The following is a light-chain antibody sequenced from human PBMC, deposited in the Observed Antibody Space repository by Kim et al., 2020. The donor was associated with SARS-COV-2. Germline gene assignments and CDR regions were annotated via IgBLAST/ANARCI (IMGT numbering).Light chain of an antibody. CDR1: SSNIGSNT. J-gene: IGLJ3*02. CDR3: ATWDDSLNAVV. Sequence: ELTQPPSASGTPGQRVTISCSGSSSNIGSNTVNWYQQLPGTAPKLLIYTNTRRPSGVPDRFSGSKSGTSASLAVSGLQSEDEADYYCATWDDSLNAVVFGGGTQLTVL. CDR2: TNT. V-gene: IGLV1-44*01.